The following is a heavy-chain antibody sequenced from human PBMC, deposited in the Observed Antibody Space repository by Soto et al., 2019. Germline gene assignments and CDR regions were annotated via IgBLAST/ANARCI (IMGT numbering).Heavy chain of an antibody. CDR2: IIPIFGTA. CDR1: GGTFSSYA. CDR3: ASRLITIFGVVTRYYYGMDV. V-gene: IGHV1-69*13. J-gene: IGHJ6*02. Sequence: SVKVSCKASGGTFSSYAISWVRQAPGQGLEWMGGIIPIFGTANYAQKFQGRVTITADESTSTAYLELSSLRSEDTAVYYCASRLITIFGVVTRYYYGMDVWGQGTTVTVSS. D-gene: IGHD3-3*01.